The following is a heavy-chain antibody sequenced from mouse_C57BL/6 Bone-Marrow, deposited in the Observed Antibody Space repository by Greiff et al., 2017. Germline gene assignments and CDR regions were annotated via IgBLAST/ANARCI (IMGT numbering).Heavy chain of an antibody. D-gene: IGHD1-1*01. CDR3: ARKGDYYYGSSSPRYFDV. J-gene: IGHJ1*03. Sequence: QVQLKESGAELVRPGTSVKVSCKASGYAFTNYLIEWVKQRPGQGLEWIGVINPGSGGTNYNEKFKGKATLTADKSSSTAYMQLSSLTSEDSAVYCVARKGDYYYGSSSPRYFDVWGTGTTVTVSS. CDR1: GYAFTNYL. V-gene: IGHV1-54*01. CDR2: INPGSGGT.